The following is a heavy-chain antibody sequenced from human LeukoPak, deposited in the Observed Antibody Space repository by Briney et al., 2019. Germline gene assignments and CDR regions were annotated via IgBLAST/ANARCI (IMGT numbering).Heavy chain of an antibody. D-gene: IGHD2-2*02. CDR1: GGSFSGYY. V-gene: IGHV4-34*01. CDR2: INHSGST. Sequence: SETLSLTCAVYGGSFSGYYWSWIRQPPGKGLEWIGEINHSGSTNYNPSLKSRVTISVDTSKNQFSLKLSSVTAADTAVYYCVGGGIWLYRIWGQGTLVTVSS. CDR3: VGGGIWLYRI. J-gene: IGHJ4*02.